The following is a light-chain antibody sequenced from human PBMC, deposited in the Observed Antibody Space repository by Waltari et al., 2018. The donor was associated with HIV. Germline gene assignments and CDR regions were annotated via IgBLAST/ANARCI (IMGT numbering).Light chain of an antibody. CDR3: QTWRTGLQV. CDR2: LNSDGRH. J-gene: IGLJ3*02. Sequence: QVVLTQPPSASASLGASVRLTCTLSSGHNNYVIAWHQQQPEKGPRVRRKLNSDGRHSKGDGVPDRFSCSSSGAERYLIISSLQSEDAADYFCQTWRTGLQVFGGGTRLTVL. V-gene: IGLV4-69*02. CDR1: SGHNNYV.